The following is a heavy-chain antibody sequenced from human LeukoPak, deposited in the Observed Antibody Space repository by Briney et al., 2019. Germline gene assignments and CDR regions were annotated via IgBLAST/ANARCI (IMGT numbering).Heavy chain of an antibody. J-gene: IGHJ4*02. D-gene: IGHD3-16*01. Sequence: ASVKVSSKASCGTFSSYAISWVRQAPGQGLEWMGRSIPIFGTANYAQEFKGRVTIPTDESTSTAYMELSSLRPEDTAVYYCASPNQNPGGGYYFDYWGQGTLVPVS. CDR1: CGTFSSYA. CDR3: ASPNQNPGGGYYFDY. CDR2: SIPIFGTA. V-gene: IGHV1-69*05.